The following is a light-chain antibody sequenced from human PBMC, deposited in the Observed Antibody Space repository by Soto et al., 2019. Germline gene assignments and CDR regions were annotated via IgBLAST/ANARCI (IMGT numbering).Light chain of an antibody. CDR1: QSVSSSY. J-gene: IGKJ1*01. CDR3: QQYNNWPPWT. V-gene: IGKV3-15*01. Sequence: EIVMTQSPATLSVSPGERSTLSCRASQSVSSSYLAWYQQKPGQAPRLLIYGASTRATGIPARFSGSGSGTEFTLTIRRLQSEDFAVYYCQQYNNWPPWTFGQGTKVDIK. CDR2: GAS.